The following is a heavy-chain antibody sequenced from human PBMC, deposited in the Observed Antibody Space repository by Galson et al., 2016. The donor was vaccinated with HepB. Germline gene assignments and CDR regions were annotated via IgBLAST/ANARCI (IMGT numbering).Heavy chain of an antibody. CDR3: TTDGLLRYFDWLSSASDY. CDR2: IKRKTDGGTT. Sequence: SLRLSCAASGFSFSNAWMNWVRQAPGKGLEWVGRIKRKTDGGTTDYAAPVKGRFIISRADSKNTLYLQMNSLKTEDTAVYYCTTDGLLRYFDWLSSASDYWGQGTLVTVSS. CDR1: GFSFSNAW. V-gene: IGHV3-15*07. D-gene: IGHD3-9*01. J-gene: IGHJ4*02.